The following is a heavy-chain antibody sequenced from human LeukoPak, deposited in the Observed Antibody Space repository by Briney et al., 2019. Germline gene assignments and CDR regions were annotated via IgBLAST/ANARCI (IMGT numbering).Heavy chain of an antibody. V-gene: IGHV4-34*01. J-gene: IGHJ4*02. Sequence: SETLSLTCTASAYSISRGYYWSWIRQPPGKGLEWIGEINHSGSTNYNPALKSRVTISVDTSKNQFSLKLSSVTAADTAVYYCARRLKYCSSTSCSGLWNYWGQGTLVTVSS. CDR3: ARRLKYCSSTSCSGLWNY. CDR2: INHSGST. CDR1: AYSISRGYY. D-gene: IGHD2-2*01.